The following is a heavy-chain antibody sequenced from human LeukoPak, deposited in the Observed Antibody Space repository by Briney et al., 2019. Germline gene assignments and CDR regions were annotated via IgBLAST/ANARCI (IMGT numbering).Heavy chain of an antibody. D-gene: IGHD3-22*01. CDR3: ARDPPNYYDSSGYSLNLDY. Sequence: GGSLSLSCAASGFTFRSYAMHGVRQAPGKGLAGVAVISYDGSNEAHAAYVKGRFTISRDNSKHTLYLQMNSLRAEDTAVYYCARDPPNYYDSSGYSLNLDYWGQGALVTVSS. CDR2: ISYDGSNE. V-gene: IGHV3-30*04. CDR1: GFTFRSYA. J-gene: IGHJ4*02.